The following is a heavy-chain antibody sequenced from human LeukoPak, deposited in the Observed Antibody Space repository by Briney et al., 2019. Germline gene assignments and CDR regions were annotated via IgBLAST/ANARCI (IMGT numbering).Heavy chain of an antibody. D-gene: IGHD1-14*01. V-gene: IGHV1-69*13. J-gene: IGHJ4*02. CDR1: GGTFSSYA. CDR3: ARGPPEGLVAQPFDY. Sequence: ASVKVSCKASGGTFSSYAISWVRRAPGQGLEWMGGIIPIFGTANYAQKFQGRVTITADESTSTAYMELSSLRSEDTAVYYCARGPPEGLVAQPFDYWGQGTLVTVSS. CDR2: IIPIFGTA.